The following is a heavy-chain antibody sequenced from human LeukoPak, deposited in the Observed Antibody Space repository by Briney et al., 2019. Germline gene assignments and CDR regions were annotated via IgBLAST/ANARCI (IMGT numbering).Heavy chain of an antibody. J-gene: IGHJ3*02. V-gene: IGHV4-39*07. D-gene: IGHD1-26*01. CDR2: MYYSGST. Sequence: SETLSLTCTVSGGSISSSSYYWGWIRQPPGKGLEWIGSMYYSGSTYYNPSLKSRVTISVDTSKNQFSLKLSSVTAADTAVYYCARRIRGRIVGATLSHAFDIWGQGTMVTVSS. CDR1: GGSISSSSYY. CDR3: ARRIRGRIVGATLSHAFDI.